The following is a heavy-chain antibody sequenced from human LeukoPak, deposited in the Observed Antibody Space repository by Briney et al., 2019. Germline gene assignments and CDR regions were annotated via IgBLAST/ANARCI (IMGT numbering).Heavy chain of an antibody. V-gene: IGHV4-39*01. CDR2: IYYSGST. Sequence: PSETLSLTCTVSGGSISSSSYYWGWIRQPPGKGLEWIGSIYYSGSTYYNPSLKSRVTISVDTSKNQFSLKLSSVTAADTAVYYCARVGGSSSWLDHYYYYYMDVWGKGTTVTISS. CDR1: GGSISSSSYY. CDR3: ARVGGSSSWLDHYYYYYMDV. J-gene: IGHJ6*03. D-gene: IGHD6-13*01.